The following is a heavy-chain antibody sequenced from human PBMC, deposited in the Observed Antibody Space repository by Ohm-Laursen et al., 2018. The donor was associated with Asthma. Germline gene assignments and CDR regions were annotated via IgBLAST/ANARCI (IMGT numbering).Heavy chain of an antibody. CDR1: GYTFTSYY. CDR2: INPSGGST. Sequence: ASVKVSCKASGYTFTSYYMHWVRQAPGQGLEWMGIINPSGGSTSSAQKFQGRITMTRDTSTSTVYMELSSLRSEDTAVYYCASGGVVGATHFDYWGQGTLVTVSS. J-gene: IGHJ4*02. CDR3: ASGGVVGATHFDY. D-gene: IGHD1-26*01. V-gene: IGHV1-46*01.